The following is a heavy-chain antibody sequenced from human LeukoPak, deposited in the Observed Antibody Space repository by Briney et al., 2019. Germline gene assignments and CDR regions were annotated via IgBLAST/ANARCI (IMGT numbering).Heavy chain of an antibody. D-gene: IGHD2-2*01. J-gene: IGHJ4*02. V-gene: IGHV1-2*02. CDR1: GYTFTGYY. CDR2: INPNSGGT. CDR3: ARGGGINTSCYDY. Sequence: ASVKVSCKASGYTFTGYYMHWVRQAPGQGLEWMGWINPNSGGTNYAQKFQGRVTMTRDTSTSTAYMELSRLRSDDTAVYYCARGGGINTSCYDYWGQGTLVTVSS.